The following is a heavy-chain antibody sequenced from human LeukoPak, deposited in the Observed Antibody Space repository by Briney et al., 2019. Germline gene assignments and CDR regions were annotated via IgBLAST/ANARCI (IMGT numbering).Heavy chain of an antibody. Sequence: GGSLRLSCAASGFTFSNAWMSWVRQAPGRGLEWVGRIKRKGDDGTIDYAAPVRGRLSISRDDSKNTLYLQMNSLKSEDTAVYYCTAGTGRSDFDYWGQGTLVTVSS. CDR3: TAGTGRSDFDY. CDR2: IKRKGDDGTI. J-gene: IGHJ4*02. CDR1: GFTFSNAW. D-gene: IGHD3/OR15-3a*01. V-gene: IGHV3-15*01.